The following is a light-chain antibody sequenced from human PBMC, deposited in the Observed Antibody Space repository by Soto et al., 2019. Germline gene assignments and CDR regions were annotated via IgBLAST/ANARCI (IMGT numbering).Light chain of an antibody. CDR3: SSYTSSSPFV. J-gene: IGLJ1*01. CDR2: EVI. V-gene: IGLV2-14*02. Sequence: QSVLTQPASVSGSPGQSITISCTGTSSDVGSYNLVSWYQQHPGKAPKLILYEVIKRPSGVSNRFSGSKSGNTASLTISGLQAEDEADYYCSSYTSSSPFVFGTGTKLTVL. CDR1: SSDVGSYNL.